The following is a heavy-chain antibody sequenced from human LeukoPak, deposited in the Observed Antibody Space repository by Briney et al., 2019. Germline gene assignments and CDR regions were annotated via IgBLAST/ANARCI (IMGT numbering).Heavy chain of an antibody. CDR2: INSSGSTI. CDR3: ARDNDCGGDCYYFDY. V-gene: IGHV3-48*03. Sequence: GGSLRLSCAASGFTFSSYEMNWVRQAPGKGLEWVSYINSSGSTIYYADSVKGRFTISRDNAKNSLYLQMNSLRAEDTAVYYCARDNDCGGDCYYFDYWGQGTLVTVSS. D-gene: IGHD2-21*02. CDR1: GFTFSSYE. J-gene: IGHJ4*02.